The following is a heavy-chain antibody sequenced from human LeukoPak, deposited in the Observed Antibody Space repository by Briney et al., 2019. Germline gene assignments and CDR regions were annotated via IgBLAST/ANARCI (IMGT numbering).Heavy chain of an antibody. CDR3: ARVENSGSLAEYFQH. V-gene: IGHV1-18*01. Sequence: ASVKVSCKASGYTFTSYGITWVRQAPGQGLEWMGWISAYNGNTNFAQNLQGRVTMTTDISTSTAYMELKSLTSDDTAVYYCARVENSGSLAEYFQHWGQGTLVTVSS. CDR2: ISAYNGNT. CDR1: GYTFTSYG. J-gene: IGHJ1*01. D-gene: IGHD1-26*01.